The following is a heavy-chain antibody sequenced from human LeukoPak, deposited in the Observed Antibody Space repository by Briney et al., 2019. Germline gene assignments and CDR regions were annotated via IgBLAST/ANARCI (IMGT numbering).Heavy chain of an antibody. CDR2: INDAGRDI. D-gene: IGHD1-26*01. J-gene: IGHJ4*02. CDR3: TRIRVGAHQLEY. Sequence: GGALTLSCAASGFTFSNYWMNWVRQAPGQGLVWLSRINDAGRDISYADSVKGRFTSPRDNAKNTLYLQMNSLRAEDTAVYYCTRIRVGAHQLEYWGQGTLVTVSS. CDR1: GFTFSNYW. V-gene: IGHV3-74*01.